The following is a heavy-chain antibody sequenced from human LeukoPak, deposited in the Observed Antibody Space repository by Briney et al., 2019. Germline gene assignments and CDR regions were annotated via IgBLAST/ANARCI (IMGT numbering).Heavy chain of an antibody. CDR1: GGSISSYY. CDR3: ARTEYYFDY. J-gene: IGHJ4*02. CDR2: IYYTGSA. V-gene: IGHV4-59*08. Sequence: SETLSLTCTVSGGSISSYYWSWIRQPPGKGLEWIGYIYYTGSANYNPSLKSRVTISVDTSKNQFSLKLSSVTAADTAVYYCARTEYYFDYWGQGTLVAVSS.